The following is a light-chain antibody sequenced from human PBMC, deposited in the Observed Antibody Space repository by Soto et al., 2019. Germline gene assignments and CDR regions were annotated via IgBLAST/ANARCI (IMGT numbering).Light chain of an antibody. Sequence: ESVLTQSPGTLSLSPGERATLSCRATQSVTNNYFAWYQQKPGQSPRLLIYGVSSRATDIPDRLSGSGSGTDFTLTISRLEPEDFVVYYCQQRSNWPRFTFGPGTKVDIK. CDR3: QQRSNWPRFT. J-gene: IGKJ3*01. CDR2: GVS. V-gene: IGKV3D-20*02. CDR1: QSVTNNY.